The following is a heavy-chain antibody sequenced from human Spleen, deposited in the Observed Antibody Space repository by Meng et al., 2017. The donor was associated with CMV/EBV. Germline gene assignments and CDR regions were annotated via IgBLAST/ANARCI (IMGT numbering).Heavy chain of an antibody. V-gene: IGHV4-39*07. D-gene: IGHD5-18*01. J-gene: IGHJ5*02. CDR3: ARTPRDTTMTDWARWFDP. CDR2: IYYRGRT. Sequence: QVQLQESGPGLVRPSETLSLTCSVSGGSISISSYYWGWIRQPPGKGLEWIGSIYYRGRTYYNPSLKSRVTISIDTSKNQFSLKLTSVTAADTAVYYCARTPRDTTMTDWARWFDPWGQGILVTVSS. CDR1: GGSISISSYY.